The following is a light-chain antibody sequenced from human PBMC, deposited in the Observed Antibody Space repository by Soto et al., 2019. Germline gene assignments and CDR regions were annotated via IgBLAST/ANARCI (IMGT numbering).Light chain of an antibody. CDR1: QSVGSTY. CDR2: GAS. J-gene: IGKJ4*01. Sequence: EIVLTQSPGTLSLSPGDRATLACRASQSVGSTYLAWYQQIPGQAPRLLIYGASSRAAGIPDRFSGRGSGTAFTLTISSLETADFAVYYCQQYGSTPFTFGGGTKVEI. V-gene: IGKV3-20*01. CDR3: QQYGSTPFT.